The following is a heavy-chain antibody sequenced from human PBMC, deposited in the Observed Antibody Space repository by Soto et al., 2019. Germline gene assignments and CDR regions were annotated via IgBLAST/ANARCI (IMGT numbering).Heavy chain of an antibody. CDR2: IYWDDDK. V-gene: IGHV2-5*02. CDR3: AHSFGEARGRYYHYFGLDV. D-gene: IGHD3-3*01. CDR1: GFSLSTTAVG. Sequence: QITLKESGPTLVKPTQTLTLTCTFSGFSLSTTAVGVGGIRQPPGKALEWLALIYWDDDKTYSPSLKSRLTITRGTSKNQVVLTMTNMDPVDTATYYCAHSFGEARGRYYHYFGLDVWGQGTTVTVSS. J-gene: IGHJ6*02.